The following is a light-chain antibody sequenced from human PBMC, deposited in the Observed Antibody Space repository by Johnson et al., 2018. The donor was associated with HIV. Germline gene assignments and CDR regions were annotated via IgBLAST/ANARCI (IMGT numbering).Light chain of an antibody. CDR1: SFNIGINF. CDR2: ESN. J-gene: IGLJ1*01. V-gene: IGLV1-51*02. CDR3: GTWDSRLSVYV. Sequence: QPVLTQPPSVSAAPGQKVTISCSGSSFNIGINFVSWYQQVPGTAPKLLICESNKRPSGIPNRFSASKSGTSATLGITGPPPGDAADYYCGTWDSRLSVYVFGTGTKVTVL.